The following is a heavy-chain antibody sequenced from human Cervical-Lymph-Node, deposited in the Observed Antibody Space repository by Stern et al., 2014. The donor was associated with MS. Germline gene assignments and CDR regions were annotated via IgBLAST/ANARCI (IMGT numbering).Heavy chain of an antibody. D-gene: IGHD6-13*01. CDR2: ISGSGGST. Sequence: EVQLVESGGGLVQPGGSLRLSCAASGFTFSSYAMSWVRQAPGKGLEWVSAISGSGGSTYYADSVKGRFTISRDNSKNTLYLQMNSLRAEDTAVYYCAKVRLSRSSKPNXXXXWGQGTLVTVSS. J-gene: IGHJ5*02. CDR3: AKVRLSRSSKPNXXXX. V-gene: IGHV3-23*04. CDR1: GFTFSSYA.